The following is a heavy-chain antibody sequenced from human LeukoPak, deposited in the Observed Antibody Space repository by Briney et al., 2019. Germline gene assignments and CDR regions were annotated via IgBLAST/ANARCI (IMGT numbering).Heavy chain of an antibody. J-gene: IGHJ3*02. D-gene: IGHD3-16*01. Sequence: GGSLRLSCAASGFTFSSYSMNWVRQAPGKGLEWVSYISSSSSTIYYADSVKGRFTISRDNAKNSLYLQMNSLRAEDTAVYYCARDRVGGYPSFGAFDIWGQGTMVTVSS. V-gene: IGHV3-48*01. CDR1: GFTFSSYS. CDR2: ISSSSSTI. CDR3: ARDRVGGYPSFGAFDI.